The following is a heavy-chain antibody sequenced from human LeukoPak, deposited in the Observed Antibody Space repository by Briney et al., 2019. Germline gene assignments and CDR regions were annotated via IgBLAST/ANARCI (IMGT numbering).Heavy chain of an antibody. CDR1: GFTFSSYA. CDR3: AREKRDSSGYSFDY. V-gene: IGHV3-30-3*01. J-gene: IGHJ4*02. D-gene: IGHD3-22*01. CDR2: ISYDGSNK. Sequence: GGSLRLSCAASGFTFSSYAMHWVRQAPGKGLEWVAVISYDGSNKYYADSVKGRFTISRDNSKNTLYLQMNSLRAEDTAVYYCAREKRDSSGYSFDYWGQGILVTVSS.